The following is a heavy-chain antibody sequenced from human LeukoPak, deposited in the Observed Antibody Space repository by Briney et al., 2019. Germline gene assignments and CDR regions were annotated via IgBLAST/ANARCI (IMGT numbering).Heavy chain of an antibody. CDR2: ISYDGSNK. CDR1: GFTFSSYG. Sequence: PGRSLRLSCAASGFTFSSYGMHWVRQAPGKGLEWVAVISYDGSNKYYADSVKGRFTISRDNSKNTLYLQMNSLRAEDTAVYYCAKDLKVYPYDSSGYYGFDYWGQGTLVTVSS. D-gene: IGHD3-22*01. J-gene: IGHJ4*02. V-gene: IGHV3-30*18. CDR3: AKDLKVYPYDSSGYYGFDY.